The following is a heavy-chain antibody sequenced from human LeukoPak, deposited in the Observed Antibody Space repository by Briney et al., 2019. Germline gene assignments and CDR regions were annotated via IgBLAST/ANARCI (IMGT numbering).Heavy chain of an antibody. CDR2: ISGRSTTI. D-gene: IGHD2-15*01. Sequence: PGGSLRLSCAASGFTFSTYSMNWVRQAPGRGLEWVSYISGRSTTIYHADSVKGRFTISRDNAKNSLYLQMNGLRAEDTAVYYCARDGCSVGNCFHYYGMDVWGQGTTVTVSS. CDR1: GFTFSTYS. V-gene: IGHV3-48*04. CDR3: ARDGCSVGNCFHYYGMDV. J-gene: IGHJ6*02.